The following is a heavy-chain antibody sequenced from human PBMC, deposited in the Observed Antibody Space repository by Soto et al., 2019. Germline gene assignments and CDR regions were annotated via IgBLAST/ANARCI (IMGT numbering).Heavy chain of an antibody. CDR2: INHSGST. Sequence: QVQLQQWGAGLLKPSETLSLTCAVYGGSFSGYYWSWIRQPPGKGLEWIGEINHSGSTNYNPSLKIRVTISVATSKNSFSLRLSSGPAADTAVYYWGREEALRKEAPGSGRPSWFDYWGKGTLVTVS. J-gene: IGHJ4*02. CDR1: GGSFSGYY. D-gene: IGHD2-15*01. V-gene: IGHV4-34*01. CDR3: GREEALRKEAPGSGRPSWFDY.